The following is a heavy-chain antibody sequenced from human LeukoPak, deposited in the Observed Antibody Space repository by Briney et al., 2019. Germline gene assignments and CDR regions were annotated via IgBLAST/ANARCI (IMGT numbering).Heavy chain of an antibody. CDR1: GFTFSSYG. Sequence: GGSLRLSCAASGFTFSSYGMHWVRQAPGKGLEWVAVISYDGSNKYYADSVKGRLTISRDNSKNTLYLQMNSLRAEDTAVYYCAKDWATVLRSLGTINSGVLGGFGDYWGQGTLVTVSS. CDR3: AKDWATVLRSLGTINSGVLGGFGDY. J-gene: IGHJ4*02. D-gene: IGHD3-3*01. CDR2: ISYDGSNK. V-gene: IGHV3-30*18.